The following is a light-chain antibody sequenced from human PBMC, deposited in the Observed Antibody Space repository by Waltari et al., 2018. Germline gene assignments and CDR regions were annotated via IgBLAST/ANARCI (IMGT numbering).Light chain of an antibody. CDR2: DTS. J-gene: IGKJ4*01. Sequence: EIVLTQSPATLSLSPGERATLSCRASHSVDWYLAWYQQRPGQPPRLLIYDTSNRAPGIPARFSGSGSDTDFTLTISSLEPEDFAVYYCQQRRSWPLTFG. CDR3: QQRRSWPLT. CDR1: HSVDWY. V-gene: IGKV3-11*01.